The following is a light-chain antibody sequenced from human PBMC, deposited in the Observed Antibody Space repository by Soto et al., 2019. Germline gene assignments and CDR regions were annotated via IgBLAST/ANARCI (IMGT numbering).Light chain of an antibody. CDR3: QQYGSSGT. Sequence: EIVFSLSPGTLPLSKGERANLSCRASQSVSNNYLAWYQQKPGQAPRLLIYGASNRATGIPDRFSGSGSGIDFTLTIIRLEPEDFAVYYCQQYGSSGTVGQGTKVDIK. CDR2: GAS. CDR1: QSVSNNY. V-gene: IGKV3-20*01. J-gene: IGKJ1*01.